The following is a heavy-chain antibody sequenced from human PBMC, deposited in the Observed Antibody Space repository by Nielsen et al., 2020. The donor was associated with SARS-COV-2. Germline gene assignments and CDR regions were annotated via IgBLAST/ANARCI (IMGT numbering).Heavy chain of an antibody. D-gene: IGHD3-10*01. J-gene: IGHJ4*02. V-gene: IGHV3-30*04. CDR3: ARDGTYYGSGSYYY. Sequence: GGSLRLSCAASGFTFSSYAMHWVRQAPGKGLEWVAVISYDGSNKYYADSVKGRFTISRDNSKNTLYLQMNSLRAEDTAVYYCARDGTYYGSGSYYYWGQGTLVTVSS. CDR1: GFTFSSYA. CDR2: ISYDGSNK.